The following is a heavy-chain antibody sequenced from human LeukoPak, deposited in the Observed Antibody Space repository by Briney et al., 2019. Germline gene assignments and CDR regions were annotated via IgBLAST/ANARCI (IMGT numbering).Heavy chain of an antibody. V-gene: IGHV3-30*01. CDR3: ARETDFWSGYYPPDY. J-gene: IGHJ4*02. D-gene: IGHD3-3*01. CDR1: GFTFSLYA. Sequence: GRSLRLSCAASGFTFSLYAMHWVRQAPGKGLECVAIISYDVSDKYYADSVKGRFTISRDDSKNTLYLQMKRLRPEDTALYFCARETDFWSGYYPPDYWGQGTLVTVSS. CDR2: ISYDVSDK.